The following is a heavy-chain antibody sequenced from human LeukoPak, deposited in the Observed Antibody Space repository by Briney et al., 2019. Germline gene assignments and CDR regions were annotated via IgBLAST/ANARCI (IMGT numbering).Heavy chain of an antibody. Sequence: GASVKVSCKAFGYTFTSNYMHWVRQAPGQGLEWMGRIIPIFGTANYAQKFQGRVTITADKSTSTAYMEVSSLRSEDTAVYYCAGGRPRGYCSGGSCYHNFDYWGQGTLVTVSS. J-gene: IGHJ4*02. V-gene: IGHV1-69*06. CDR1: GYTFTSNY. CDR3: AGGRPRGYCSGGSCYHNFDY. CDR2: IIPIFGTA. D-gene: IGHD2-15*01.